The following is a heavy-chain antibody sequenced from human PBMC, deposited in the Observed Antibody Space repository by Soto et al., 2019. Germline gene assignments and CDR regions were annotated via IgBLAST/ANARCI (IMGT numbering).Heavy chain of an antibody. D-gene: IGHD3-22*01. J-gene: IGHJ4*02. CDR1: GFTFSSYS. CDR3: ARDLGVLGVITPPLNDY. V-gene: IGHV3-21*01. CDR2: ISSSSSYI. Sequence: EVQLVESGGGLVKPGGSLRLSCAASGFTFSSYSMNWVRQAPGKGLEWVSSISSSSSYIYYADSVKGRFTISRDNAKNSLYLQMNSMRAEDTAVYYCARDLGVLGVITPPLNDYLGQGTLVTGSS.